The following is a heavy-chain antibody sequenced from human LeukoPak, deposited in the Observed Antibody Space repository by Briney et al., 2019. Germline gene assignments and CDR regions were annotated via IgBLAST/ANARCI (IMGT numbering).Heavy chain of an antibody. CDR3: ARWYCSSTSCSPYFDY. V-gene: IGHV4-31*03. CDR1: GGSISSGGYY. Sequence: SETLSLTCTVSGGSISSGGYYWSWIRQHPGKGLEWIGYIYYSGSTYYNPSLKSRVTISVDTSKNQFSLKLSSVTAADTAVYYCARWYCSSTSCSPYFDYWGQGTLVTVSS. CDR2: IYYSGST. J-gene: IGHJ4*02. D-gene: IGHD2-2*01.